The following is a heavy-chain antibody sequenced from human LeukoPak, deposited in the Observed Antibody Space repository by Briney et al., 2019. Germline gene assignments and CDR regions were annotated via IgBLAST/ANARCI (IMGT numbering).Heavy chain of an antibody. CDR3: ARFRGRRDGYRLDY. J-gene: IGHJ4*02. Sequence: GGSLRLSCAASGFIFNSYAMHWVRQAPGRGLEYVSAISSNGDSTYYANSVKGRFTISRDNSKNTVYLQMGSLRVEDMAVYYCARFRGRRDGYRLDYWGQGTLVTVSS. D-gene: IGHD5-24*01. CDR1: GFIFNSYA. V-gene: IGHV3-64*01. CDR2: ISSNGDST.